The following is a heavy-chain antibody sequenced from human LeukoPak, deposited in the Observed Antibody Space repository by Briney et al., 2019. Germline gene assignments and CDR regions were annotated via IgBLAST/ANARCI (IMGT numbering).Heavy chain of an antibody. CDR2: INHSGST. D-gene: IGHD2-2*01. J-gene: IGHJ2*01. CDR1: GGSFSGYY. Sequence: PAETLSLTCAVYGGSFSGYYWSWIRQPPGKGLEWIGEINHSGSTNYNPSLKSRVTISVDSSKNQFSLKLSSVTAADTAVYYCASPSNWDIVVVPAAPSPPWYFDLWGRGTLVTVSS. V-gene: IGHV4-34*01. CDR3: ASPSNWDIVVVPAAPSPPWYFDL.